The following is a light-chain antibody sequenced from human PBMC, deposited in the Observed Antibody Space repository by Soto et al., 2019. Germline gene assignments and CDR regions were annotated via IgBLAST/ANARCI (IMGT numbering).Light chain of an antibody. V-gene: IGLV2-14*01. Sequence: QSALTQPASVSGSPGQSITISCSGTSSDVGAYNYVSWYQQQPGKAPKLIISEVSDRPSGVSNRFSGSKSGYTASLTISGLQAEDEADYFCSSYTTTSTLWVFGGGTKLTVL. CDR3: SSYTTTSTLWV. J-gene: IGLJ2*01. CDR2: EVS. CDR1: SSDVGAYNY.